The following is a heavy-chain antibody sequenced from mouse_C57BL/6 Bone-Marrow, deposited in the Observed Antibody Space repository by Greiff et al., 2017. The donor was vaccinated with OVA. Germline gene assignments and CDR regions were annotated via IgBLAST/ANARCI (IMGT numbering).Heavy chain of an antibody. V-gene: IGHV7-3*01. Sequence: EVKLVESGGGLVQPGGSLSLSCAASGFTFTDYYMSWVRQPPGKALEWLGFIRNKANGYTTAYSASVKGRFTISRDISQSILYLQMNALRAEDSATYYWAKSDGYYQRENYYDAMDYWGQGTSVTVSS. J-gene: IGHJ4*01. CDR3: AKSDGYYQRENYYDAMDY. CDR1: GFTFTDYY. CDR2: IRNKANGYTT. D-gene: IGHD2-3*01.